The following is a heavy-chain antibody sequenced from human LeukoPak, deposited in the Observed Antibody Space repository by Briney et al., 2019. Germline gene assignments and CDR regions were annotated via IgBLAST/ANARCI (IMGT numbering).Heavy chain of an antibody. CDR2: IYYSGST. Sequence: SETLSLTCTVSGGSISSGGYYWSWIRQHPGKGLEWIGYIYYSGSTYYNPPLKSRVTISVDKSKNQFSLKLSSVTAADTAVYYCARDFEENWFDPWGQGTLVTVSS. CDR3: ARDFEENWFDP. D-gene: IGHD3-9*01. CDR1: GGSISSGGYY. J-gene: IGHJ5*02. V-gene: IGHV4-31*03.